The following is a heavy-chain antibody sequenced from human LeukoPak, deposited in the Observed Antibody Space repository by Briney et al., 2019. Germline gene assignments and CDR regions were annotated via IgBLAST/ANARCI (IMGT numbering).Heavy chain of an antibody. CDR3: AKRWGITGTTYFDY. CDR1: GFTVSSNY. Sequence: GGSLRLSCAASGFTVSSNYMSWVRQAPGKGLEWVSVIYRGGSTYYADSVKGRFTISRDNSKNTLYLQMNSLRAEDTAVYYCAKRWGITGTTYFDYWGQGTLVTVSS. V-gene: IGHV3-53*01. D-gene: IGHD1-20*01. J-gene: IGHJ4*02. CDR2: IYRGGST.